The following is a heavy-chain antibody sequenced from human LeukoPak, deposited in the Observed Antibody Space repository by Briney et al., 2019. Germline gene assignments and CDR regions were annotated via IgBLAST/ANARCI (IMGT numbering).Heavy chain of an antibody. J-gene: IGHJ4*02. CDR1: GFTFSSYA. CDR3: ARDRGTSSYDY. CDR2: ISGSGGGT. Sequence: GGSLRLSCAASGFTFSSYAMSWVRQAPGKGLEWVSAISGSGGGTYYADSVKGRFTISRDNSKNTLSLQMNSLRAEDTAVYFCARDRGTSSYDYWGQGTLVTVSS. V-gene: IGHV3-23*01.